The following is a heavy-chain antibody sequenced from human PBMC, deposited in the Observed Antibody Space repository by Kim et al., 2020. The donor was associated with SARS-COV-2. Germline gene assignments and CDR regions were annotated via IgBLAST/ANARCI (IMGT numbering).Heavy chain of an antibody. V-gene: IGHV7-4-1*02. J-gene: IGHJ6*03. CDR2: INTNTGNP. D-gene: IGHD3-16*01. Sequence: ASVKVSCKASGYTFTSYVMNWVRQAPGQGLEWMGWINTNTGNPTYAQGFTGRFVFSLDTSVSTAYLQISSLKAEDTAVYYCARDYIWRIGGSYYYYYMDVWGKGTTVTVSS. CDR3: ARDYIWRIGGSYYYYYMDV. CDR1: GYTFTSYV.